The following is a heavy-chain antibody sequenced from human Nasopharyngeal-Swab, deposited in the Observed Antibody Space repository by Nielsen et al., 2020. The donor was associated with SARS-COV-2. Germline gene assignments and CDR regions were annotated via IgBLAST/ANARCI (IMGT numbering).Heavy chain of an antibody. CDR1: GRSFSGFY. J-gene: IGHJ4*02. CDR3: ARGRRSSVVATRYFDY. CDR2: TDQSGST. D-gene: IGHD5-12*01. V-gene: IGHV4-34*01. Sequence: SETLSPTCVVYGRSFSGFYWSWISQPPGKGLEWIGETDQSGSTNYNPSLKSRVTISVDTSQNQFSLKLSSVTAADTAMYYCARGRRSSVVATRYFDYWGQGTLVTVSS.